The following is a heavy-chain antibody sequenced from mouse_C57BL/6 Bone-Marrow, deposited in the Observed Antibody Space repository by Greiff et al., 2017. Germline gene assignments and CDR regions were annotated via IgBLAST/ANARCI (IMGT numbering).Heavy chain of an antibody. CDR3: SAPLERYFDV. V-gene: IGHV1-62-3*01. CDR2: IHPDNGDT. Sequence: QVQLQQPGAELVKPGASVKLSCKASGYNFTGDWMHWVKQRPGQGLEWIGWIHPDNGDTKYNEKFKGKATITADTSSNTAYLQLSSLTSEDAAVYYCSAPLERYFDVWGTGTTVTVSS. J-gene: IGHJ1*03. D-gene: IGHD6-1*01. CDR1: GYNFTGDW.